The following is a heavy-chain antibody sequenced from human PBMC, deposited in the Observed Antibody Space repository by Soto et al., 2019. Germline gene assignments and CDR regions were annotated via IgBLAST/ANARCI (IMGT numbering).Heavy chain of an antibody. D-gene: IGHD3-10*01. V-gene: IGHV4-39*01. Sequence: SETLSLTCTVSGGSISSSSYYWGWIRQPPGKGLEWIGSIYYSGSTYYNPSLKSRVTISVDTSKNQFSLKLSSVTAADTAVYYFATVWGRGVIPYFDYSCPATLVSV. J-gene: IGHJ4*01. CDR1: GGSISSSSYY. CDR3: ATVWGRGVIPYFDY. CDR2: IYYSGST.